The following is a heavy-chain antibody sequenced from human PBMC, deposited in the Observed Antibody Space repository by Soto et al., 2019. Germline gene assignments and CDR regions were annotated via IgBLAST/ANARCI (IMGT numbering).Heavy chain of an antibody. V-gene: IGHV3-30-3*01. CDR1: GFIFSSYA. Sequence: QVQLVESGGGVVQPRRSLRLSCAASGFIFSSYAMHWVRQAPGKGLEWVSVISYDGSNKYYADSVKGRFTISRDNSKNTLYLQMNSLRAEDTAVYYCARAGAVTVFAFDFWGQGTMVTVSS. CDR3: ARAGAVTVFAFDF. D-gene: IGHD4-17*01. J-gene: IGHJ3*01. CDR2: ISYDGSNK.